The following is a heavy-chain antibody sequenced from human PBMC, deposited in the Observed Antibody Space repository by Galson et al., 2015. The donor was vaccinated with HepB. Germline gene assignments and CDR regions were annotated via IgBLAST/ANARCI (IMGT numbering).Heavy chain of an antibody. CDR3: VRCPGSGHYSSNRYLDY. CDR2: ISYDGSNK. Sequence: SLRLSCAASGFTFSSYGMHWVRQAPGKGLEWVAVISYDGSNKYYADSVKGRFTISRDNSKNTLYLQMNSLRAEDTAMYYCVRCPGSGHYSSNRYLDYWGQGTLVTVSS. D-gene: IGHD3-10*01. CDR1: GFTFSSYG. V-gene: IGHV3-30*03. J-gene: IGHJ4*02.